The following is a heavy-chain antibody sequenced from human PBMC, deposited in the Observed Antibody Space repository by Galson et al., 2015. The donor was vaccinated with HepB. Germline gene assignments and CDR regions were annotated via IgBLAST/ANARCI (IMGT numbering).Heavy chain of an antibody. Sequence: SVKVSCKASGYTFTSYGISWVRQAPGQGLEWMGWISAYNGNTNYAQKLQGRVTMTTDTSTSTAYMELRSLRSDDTAVYYCARYGGWFGVLTYYYYGMDVWGQGTTVTVSS. CDR2: ISAYNGNT. V-gene: IGHV1-18*01. CDR1: GYTFTSYG. D-gene: IGHD3-10*01. J-gene: IGHJ6*02. CDR3: ARYGGWFGVLTYYYYGMDV.